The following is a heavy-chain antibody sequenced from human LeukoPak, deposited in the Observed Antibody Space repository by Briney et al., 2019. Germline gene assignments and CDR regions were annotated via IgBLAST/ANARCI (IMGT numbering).Heavy chain of an antibody. CDR3: ARDDYYDSSGYFDY. D-gene: IGHD3-22*01. CDR2: ISSSSSTI. Sequence: GGSLRLSCAASGFTFNSYSMNWVRQAPGKGLEWVPYISSSSSTIYYADSVKGRFTISRDNAKNSLYLQMNSLRAEDTAVYYCARDDYYDSSGYFDYWGQGTLVTVSS. J-gene: IGHJ4*02. CDR1: GFTFNSYS. V-gene: IGHV3-48*01.